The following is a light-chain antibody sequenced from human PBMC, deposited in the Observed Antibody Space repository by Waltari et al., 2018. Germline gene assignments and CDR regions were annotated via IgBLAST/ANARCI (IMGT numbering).Light chain of an antibody. CDR1: SSTIGGNY. CDR3: AAWDDSLSGVV. Sequence: QSVVTQPPSASGTPGQRVTLSFSGSSSTIGGNYGLWYQQFPGAAPKLLIYRNNQRPSGVPDRFSGSKSGTSASLAISGLRSEDEADYYCAAWDDSLSGVVFGGGTKLTVL. J-gene: IGLJ2*01. CDR2: RNN. V-gene: IGLV1-47*01.